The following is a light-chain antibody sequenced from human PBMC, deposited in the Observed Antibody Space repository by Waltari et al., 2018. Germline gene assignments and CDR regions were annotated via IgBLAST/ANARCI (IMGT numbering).Light chain of an antibody. Sequence: QSALTQPRSVSGSPGQSVTISCSGTSSDVGNYNFFSWYQQHPGNAPKLLIYDVVKRPSGVPDRFSGSQSGNTSSLTISGLQTEDEADYYCCSYAGSYTFVFGGGTQLTVL. V-gene: IGLV2-11*01. CDR1: SSDVGNYNF. J-gene: IGLJ7*01. CDR2: DVV. CDR3: CSYAGSYTFV.